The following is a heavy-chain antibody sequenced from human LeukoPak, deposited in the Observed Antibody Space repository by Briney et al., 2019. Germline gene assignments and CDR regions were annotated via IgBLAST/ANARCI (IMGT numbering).Heavy chain of an antibody. CDR3: ARDWKDVRGVKGWFDP. CDR1: GYTFTSYG. V-gene: IGHV1-18*01. Sequence: ASVKVSCKASGYTFTSYGITWVRQAPGQGLEWMGWISASNGTTNYAEKFQGRVTMTTDTSTSTAYMELRSLRSDDTAVYYCARDWKDVRGVKGWFDPWGQGTLVTVSS. D-gene: IGHD3-10*01. CDR2: ISASNGTT. J-gene: IGHJ5*02.